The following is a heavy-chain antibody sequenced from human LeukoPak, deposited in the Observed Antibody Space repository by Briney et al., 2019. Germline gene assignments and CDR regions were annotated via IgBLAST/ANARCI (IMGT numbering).Heavy chain of an antibody. Sequence: ASETLSLTCAVYGGTFSGYYWSWIRQPPGKGLEWIGEINHSGSTNYNPSLKSRVTISVDTSKNQFSLKLSSVTAADTAVYYCARHEADYGPANVDYWGQGTLVTVSS. CDR1: GGTFSGYY. CDR3: ARHEADYGPANVDY. V-gene: IGHV4-34*01. D-gene: IGHD4-17*01. J-gene: IGHJ4*02. CDR2: INHSGST.